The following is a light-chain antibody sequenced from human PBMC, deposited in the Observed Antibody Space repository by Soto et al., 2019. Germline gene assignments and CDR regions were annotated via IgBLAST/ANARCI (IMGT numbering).Light chain of an antibody. CDR2: DAS. V-gene: IGKV3-11*01. CDR3: QQRSNWPTYT. CDR1: QSFXSD. Sequence: IGLTQSPATLSLSPGERATLSCRASQSFXSDFGWDEQKPGQAPRLLISDASNRGTGIPARFIGSGSGKDFTLTLSSLEAEYFSVYYCQQRSNWPTYTFGQGTRLDIK. J-gene: IGKJ5*01.